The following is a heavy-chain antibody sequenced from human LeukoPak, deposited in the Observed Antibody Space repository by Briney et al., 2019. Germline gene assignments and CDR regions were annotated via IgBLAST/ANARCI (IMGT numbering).Heavy chain of an antibody. CDR2: ISSDAGGT. CDR3: ARVLEKTPDY. CDR1: GFTFSGYW. V-gene: IGHV3-74*01. Sequence: PGGSLRLSCAASGFTFSGYWMHWVRQAPGKGLVWVSGISSDAGGTTYADSVKGRFTISRDNAKNTLYLQMNSLRVEDTAVYYCARVLEKTPDYWGQGTLVTVSS. J-gene: IGHJ4*02. D-gene: IGHD1-1*01.